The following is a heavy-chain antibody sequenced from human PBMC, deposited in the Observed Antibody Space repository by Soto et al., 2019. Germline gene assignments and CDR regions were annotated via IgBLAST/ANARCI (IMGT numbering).Heavy chain of an antibody. V-gene: IGHV3-21*01. CDR1: GFTFSSYS. Sequence: GGSLRLSCAASGFTFSSYSMNWVRQAPGKGLEWVSSISSSSSYIYYADSVKGRFTISRDNAKNSLYLQMNSLRAEDTAVYYCARDWVDIVVVPAARGRYYYYYYMDVWGKGTTVTVSS. D-gene: IGHD2-2*01. CDR2: ISSSSSYI. J-gene: IGHJ6*03. CDR3: ARDWVDIVVVPAARGRYYYYYYMDV.